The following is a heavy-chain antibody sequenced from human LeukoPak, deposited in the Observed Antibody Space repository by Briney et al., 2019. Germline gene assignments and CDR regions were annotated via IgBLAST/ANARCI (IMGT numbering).Heavy chain of an antibody. CDR1: GYTFTGYY. Sequence: GASVKVSCKASGYTFTGYYMHWVRQAPGQGLEWMGWINPNSGGTNYAQKFQGRVTMTRDTSISTAYMELSRLRSDDTAVYYCARGVVPAAILWFDPWGQGTLVTVSS. CDR2: INPNSGGT. CDR3: ARGVVPAAILWFDP. J-gene: IGHJ5*02. V-gene: IGHV1-2*02. D-gene: IGHD2-2*02.